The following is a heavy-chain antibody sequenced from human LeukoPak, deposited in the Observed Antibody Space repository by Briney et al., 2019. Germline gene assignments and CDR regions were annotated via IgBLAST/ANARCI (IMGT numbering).Heavy chain of an antibody. CDR1: GGSISSSSYY. V-gene: IGHV4-39*07. D-gene: IGHD6-19*01. CDR3: AKAAWGYSSGWYYFDY. J-gene: IGHJ4*02. Sequence: SETLSLTCTVSGGSISSSSYYWGWIRQPPGKGLEWIGSIYYSGSTYYNPSLKSRVTISVDTSKNQFSLKLSSVTAADTAVYYCAKAAWGYSSGWYYFDYWGQGTLVTVSS. CDR2: IYYSGST.